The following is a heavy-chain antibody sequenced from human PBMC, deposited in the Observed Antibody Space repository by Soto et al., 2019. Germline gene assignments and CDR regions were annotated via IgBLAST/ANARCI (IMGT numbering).Heavy chain of an antibody. CDR3: ARGGLGYCSGGSCYSAELSRYYYGMDV. CDR2: IYYSGAT. D-gene: IGHD2-15*01. J-gene: IGHJ6*02. CDR1: GGSISSGGYY. Sequence: QVQLQESGPGLVKPSQTLSLTCTVSGGSISSGGYYWSWIRQHPGKGLEWIGYIYYSGATYYNPSLKCLVTIPVDTPKNQLSLKLSSVTGADTAVDYWARGGLGYCSGGSCYSAELSRYYYGMDVWGQGTTVTVSS. V-gene: IGHV4-31*01.